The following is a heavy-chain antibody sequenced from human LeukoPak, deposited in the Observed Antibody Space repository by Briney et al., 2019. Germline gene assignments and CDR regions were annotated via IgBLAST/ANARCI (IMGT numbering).Heavy chain of an antibody. D-gene: IGHD2-2*01. J-gene: IGHJ5*02. CDR1: GFTYSRYD. Sequence: GGSLRLSCAASGFTYSRYDMHGVRHATGKAPEWVSVIGTAGDTYYPGSVKGRFTISRENAKNTLYVQMNSLRAGDTAVYYCARGQLQWGGDWFDPWGQGTLVTVSS. CDR2: IGTAGDT. CDR3: ARGQLQWGGDWFDP. V-gene: IGHV3-13*04.